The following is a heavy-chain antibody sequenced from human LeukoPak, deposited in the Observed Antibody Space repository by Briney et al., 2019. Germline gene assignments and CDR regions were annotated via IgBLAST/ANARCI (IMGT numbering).Heavy chain of an antibody. D-gene: IGHD2-2*01. CDR1: GFTFSSYW. CDR3: GRGEVKYQYYMDV. Sequence: GGSLRLSCAASGFTFSSYWMSWVRQAPGKGLEWAANIRQDGSETYYVDSAKGRFTISRDNAKNSLYMQLNSLTAEDTAVYYCGRGEVKYQYYMDVWGRGTRVTVSS. J-gene: IGHJ6*03. CDR2: IRQDGSET. V-gene: IGHV3-7*01.